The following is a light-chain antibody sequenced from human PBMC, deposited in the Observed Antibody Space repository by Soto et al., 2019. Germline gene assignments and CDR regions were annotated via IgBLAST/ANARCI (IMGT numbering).Light chain of an antibody. Sequence: DIPMTQSPSSLSASVGDRVTITCRASQDISNYLAWYQQKPGKAPKLLIYAASTLQSGVPSRFSVSGSGTEFTLTISRLKTEDFATYDCQQLNSYPPTFCPGTKVDIK. V-gene: IGKV1-9*01. J-gene: IGKJ3*01. CDR3: QQLNSYPPT. CDR2: AAS. CDR1: QDISNY.